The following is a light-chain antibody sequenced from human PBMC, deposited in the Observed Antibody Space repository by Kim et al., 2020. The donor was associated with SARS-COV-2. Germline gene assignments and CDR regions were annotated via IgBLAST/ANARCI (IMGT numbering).Light chain of an antibody. CDR2: AAS. J-gene: IGKJ2*01. Sequence: DRVTITGRASQNRKSYLNWHQQKPGKAPTVLINAASSLQSGVTSRFSGRGSGTNFTLTITSLQPEDPSTYYCQQAYSVPYTFGQGTKLEI. V-gene: IGKV1-39*01. CDR3: QQAYSVPYT. CDR1: QNRKSY.